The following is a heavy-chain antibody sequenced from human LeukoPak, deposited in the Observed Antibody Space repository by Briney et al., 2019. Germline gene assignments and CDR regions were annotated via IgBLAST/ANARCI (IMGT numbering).Heavy chain of an antibody. D-gene: IGHD4-23*01. V-gene: IGHV3-74*01. CDR1: GFTFDDYA. Sequence: PGRSLRLSCAVSGFTFDDYAMHWVRQAPGKGLEWVSRIASDGSSTTYADSVKGRFSISRDNAKNTLYLQMNSLRVEDTAVYYCARGRPHGNDYWGQGTLVNVSS. CDR3: ARGRPHGNDY. CDR2: IASDGSST. J-gene: IGHJ4*02.